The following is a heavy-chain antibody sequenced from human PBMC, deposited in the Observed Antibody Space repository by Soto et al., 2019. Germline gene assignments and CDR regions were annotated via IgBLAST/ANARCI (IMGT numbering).Heavy chain of an antibody. D-gene: IGHD3-22*01. CDR1: GFTFINAW. V-gene: IGHV3-15*01. CDR2: IKGESDGGTT. Sequence: GGALRLSCTASGFTFINAWMSWVRQAPWKGLEWIGRIKGESDGGTTDYATPVKGRFSISRDQSKDTLYLHMNSLKTEDTAVYYCTTGLSNGYYNFDYWGQGTPVTVSS. J-gene: IGHJ4*02. CDR3: TTGLSNGYYNFDY.